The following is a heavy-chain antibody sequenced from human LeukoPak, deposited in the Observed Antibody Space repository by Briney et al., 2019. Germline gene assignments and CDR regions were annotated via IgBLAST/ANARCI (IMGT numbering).Heavy chain of an antibody. CDR2: IYYSGST. CDR1: GGSISSYY. D-gene: IGHD6-13*01. CDR3: ARTTEAHSWRTRYYDYYMDV. Sequence: SETLSLTCTVSGGSISSYYWSWIRQPPGKGLEWLGYIYYSGSTNYNPSLKSRVTISVDTSKNQCSLKLSSVTAADTAVYYCARTTEAHSWRTRYYDYYMDVWGKGTTVTVSS. J-gene: IGHJ6*03. V-gene: IGHV4-59*01.